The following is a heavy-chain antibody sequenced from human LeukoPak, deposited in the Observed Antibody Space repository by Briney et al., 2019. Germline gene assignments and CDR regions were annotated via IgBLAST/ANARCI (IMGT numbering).Heavy chain of an antibody. Sequence: SETLSLTCTVSGGSISSYYWSWIRQPPGKGLEWMGYIYYSGSTNYNPSLKSRVTISVDTSKNQFSLKLSSVTAADTAVYYCARAPVAATYWFDPWGQGTLVTVSS. J-gene: IGHJ5*02. CDR2: IYYSGST. CDR1: GGSISSYY. CDR3: ARAPVAATYWFDP. D-gene: IGHD2-15*01. V-gene: IGHV4-59*01.